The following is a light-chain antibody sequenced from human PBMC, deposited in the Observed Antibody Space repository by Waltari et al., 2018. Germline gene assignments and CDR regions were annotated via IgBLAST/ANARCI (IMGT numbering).Light chain of an antibody. CDR1: QSIGRY. V-gene: IGKV3-20*01. CDR2: GGS. CDR3: QNHERLPAT. J-gene: IGKJ1*01. Sequence: EIVLTQSPGTLSLSPGERATLSCRASQSIGRYLAWYQQKPDQAPRLLIYGGSSMATGIPDRFSGSGSGTDFSLTISRLEPEDFAVYYCQNHERLPATFGQGTKVEIK.